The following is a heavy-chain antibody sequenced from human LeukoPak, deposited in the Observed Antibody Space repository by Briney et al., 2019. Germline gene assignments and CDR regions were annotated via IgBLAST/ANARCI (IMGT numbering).Heavy chain of an antibody. Sequence: SVKVSCKASGYTFTGYYMHWVRQAPGQGLEWMGGIIPIFGTANYAQKFQGRVTITTDESTSTAYMELSSLRSEDTAVYYCIARQLPPNSDYWGQGTLVTVSS. J-gene: IGHJ4*02. D-gene: IGHD2-2*01. V-gene: IGHV1-69*05. CDR2: IIPIFGTA. CDR1: GYTFTGYY. CDR3: IARQLPPNSDY.